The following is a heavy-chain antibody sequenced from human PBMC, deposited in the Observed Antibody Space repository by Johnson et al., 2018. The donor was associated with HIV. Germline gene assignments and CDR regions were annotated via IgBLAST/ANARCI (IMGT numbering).Heavy chain of an antibody. CDR1: GFNFDNYA. Sequence: VQLVESGGGLVKPGGSLRLSCAVSGFNFDNYAMHWVRQVPGKGLEWVSLISWDGGNVYYADSVQGRFTISRDNSKNSLYLQMNTLRAEDTALYYCAKDSEADYQGSGDAFDVWGQGTMVTVSS. J-gene: IGHJ3*01. CDR2: ISWDGGNV. D-gene: IGHD3-10*01. V-gene: IGHV3-43D*03. CDR3: AKDSEADYQGSGDAFDV.